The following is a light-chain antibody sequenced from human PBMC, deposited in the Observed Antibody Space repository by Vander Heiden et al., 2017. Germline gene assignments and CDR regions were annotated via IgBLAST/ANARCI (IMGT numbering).Light chain of an antibody. CDR3: QVWDSISDHLV. J-gene: IGLJ2*01. CDR1: NIGSKS. V-gene: IGLV3-21*02. CDR2: DDS. Sequence: SYVLTPPPSVSSAPGQTARTTCGGDNIGSKSVHWYQQKSGQAPVLVVYDDSDRPSGIPERVSGFNSGSTATLTISRVEAGDEADYYCQVWDSISDHLVFGGGTKLSVL.